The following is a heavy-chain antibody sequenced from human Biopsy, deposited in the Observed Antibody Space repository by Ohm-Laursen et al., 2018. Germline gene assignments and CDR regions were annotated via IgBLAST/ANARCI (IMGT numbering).Heavy chain of an antibody. J-gene: IGHJ6*02. CDR3: ARTGTYYHDSSLYYFYGLDL. D-gene: IGHD3-22*01. V-gene: IGHV1-69*01. CDR2: IIAPSGTT. Sequence: GSSVKVSCKTFGDTLSKYAMSWVRQAPGQGLEWLGVIIAPSGTTNNAQRFQGRLSITADESATSVYMELSSLTSEDTAVYYCARTGTYYHDSSLYYFYGLDLWGQGSTVTVFS. CDR1: GDTLSKYA.